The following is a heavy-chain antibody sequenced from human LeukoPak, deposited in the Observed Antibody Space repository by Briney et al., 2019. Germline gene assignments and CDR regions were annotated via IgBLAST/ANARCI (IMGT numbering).Heavy chain of an antibody. Sequence: ASVKVSCKASGYTFIGYYMHWVRQAPGQGLEWMGWINPNSGGTNYAQKLQGRVTMTTDTSTSTAYMELRSLRSDDTAVYYCARGPGVVPSQPYNWFDPWGQGTLVTVSS. V-gene: IGHV1-2*02. J-gene: IGHJ5*02. CDR1: GYTFIGYY. D-gene: IGHD2-2*01. CDR2: INPNSGGT. CDR3: ARGPGVVPSQPYNWFDP.